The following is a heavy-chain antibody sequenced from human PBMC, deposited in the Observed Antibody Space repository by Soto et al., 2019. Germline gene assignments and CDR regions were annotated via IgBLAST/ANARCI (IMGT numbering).Heavy chain of an antibody. V-gene: IGHV3-23*01. J-gene: IGHJ4*02. CDR1: GFTFSSYA. CDR2: ISGSGGST. D-gene: IGHD6-19*01. CDR3: AKSGYSSGGALDY. Sequence: EVQLLESGGGLVQPGGSLRLSRAASGFTFSSYAMSWVRQAPGKGLEWVSAISGSGGSTYYADSVKGRFTISRDNSKNTLYLQMNSLRAEDTAVYYCAKSGYSSGGALDYWGQGTLVTVSS.